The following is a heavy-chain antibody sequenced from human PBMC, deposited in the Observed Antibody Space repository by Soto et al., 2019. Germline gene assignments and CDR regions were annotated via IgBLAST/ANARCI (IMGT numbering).Heavy chain of an antibody. CDR1: GFTFSSYA. CDR2: ISYDGSNK. CDR3: ARARERCTWYGDWFDP. V-gene: IGHV3-33*01. Sequence: QVHLVESGGGVVQPGRSLRLSCAASGFTFSSYAMHWVRQAPGKGLEWVADISYDGSNKNYADSVKGRFTISRDTTKNTVYLQMNSLRAEDTAVYYCARARERCTWYGDWFDPWGQGTLVTVPS. D-gene: IGHD3-10*01. J-gene: IGHJ5*02.